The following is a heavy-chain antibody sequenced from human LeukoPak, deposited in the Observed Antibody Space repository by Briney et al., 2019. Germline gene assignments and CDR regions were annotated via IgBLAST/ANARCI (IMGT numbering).Heavy chain of an antibody. CDR3: AKVVTGYWYFDY. CDR1: GFTLSSYA. J-gene: IGHJ4*02. D-gene: IGHD3-9*01. CDR2: ISGSGGST. V-gene: IGHV3-23*01. Sequence: PGGSLRLSCAASGFTLSSYAMSWVRQAPGKGLEGVSGISGSGGSTYYADSVKGRFTISRDNSKNTLYLQMNSLRAEDTALYYCAKVVTGYWYFDYWGQGTLVTVSS.